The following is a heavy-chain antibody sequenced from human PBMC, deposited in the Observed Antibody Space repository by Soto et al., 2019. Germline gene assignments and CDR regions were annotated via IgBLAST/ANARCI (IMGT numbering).Heavy chain of an antibody. V-gene: IGHV4-59*01. CDR3: ARDLDNDSSVSDAFDI. J-gene: IGHJ3*02. CDR1: GGSISSYY. Sequence: SETLSLTCTVSGGSISSYYWSWIRQPPGKGLEWIGYIYYSGSTNYNPSLKSRVTISVDTSKNQFSLKLSSVTAADTAVYYCARDLDNDSSVSDAFDIWGQGTMVTVSS. D-gene: IGHD3-22*01. CDR2: IYYSGST.